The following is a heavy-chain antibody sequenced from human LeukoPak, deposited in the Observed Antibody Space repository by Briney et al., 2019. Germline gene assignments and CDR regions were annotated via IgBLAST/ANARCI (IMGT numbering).Heavy chain of an antibody. D-gene: IGHD3-10*01. CDR1: GYTFTGYY. Sequence: ASVKVSCKASGYTFTGYYMLWVRQAPGQGLEWMGWINPNSGGTNYAQKFQGRVTMTRDTSISTAYMELSRLRSDDTAVYYCARVLLGGRAGIDGDYWGQGTLVTVSS. J-gene: IGHJ4*02. CDR2: INPNSGGT. CDR3: ARVLLGGRAGIDGDY. V-gene: IGHV1-2*02.